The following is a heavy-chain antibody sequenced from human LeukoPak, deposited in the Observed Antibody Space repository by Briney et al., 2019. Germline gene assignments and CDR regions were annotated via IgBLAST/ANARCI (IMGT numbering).Heavy chain of an antibody. CDR3: ARRSGSFSL. Sequence: KPSETLSLTCAVYGGSLSGYYLSWIRQPPGMGLEWIGEINPIGRTNYNPSLKRRVIILEDTSKNQFSLRLNSVTAADTAAYYCARRSGSFSLWGQGTLVTVSS. V-gene: IGHV4-34*01. D-gene: IGHD3-10*01. CDR1: GGSLSGYY. J-gene: IGHJ4*02. CDR2: INPIGRT.